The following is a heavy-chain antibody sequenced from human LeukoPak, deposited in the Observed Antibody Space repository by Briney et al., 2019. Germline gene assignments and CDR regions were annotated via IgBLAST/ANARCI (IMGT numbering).Heavy chain of an antibody. V-gene: IGHV4-34*01. CDR3: ARVGNYDYVWGSYRPSYYFDY. CDR1: GGSISSYY. Sequence: SETLSLTCTVSGGSISSYYWSWIRQPPGKGLEWIGEINHSGSTNYNPSHKSRVTISVDTSKNQFSLKLSSVTAADTAVYYCARVGNYDYVWGSYRPSYYFDYWGQGTLVTVSS. J-gene: IGHJ4*02. CDR2: INHSGST. D-gene: IGHD3-16*02.